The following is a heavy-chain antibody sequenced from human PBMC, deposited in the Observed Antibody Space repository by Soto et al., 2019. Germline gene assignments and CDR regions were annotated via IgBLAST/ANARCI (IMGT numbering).Heavy chain of an antibody. V-gene: IGHV4-59*01. D-gene: IGHD4-4*01. CDR2: IYYSGST. CDR1: GDSISSFY. Sequence: ETLSLTCTVSGDSISSFYWSWVRQPPGKGLEWIGYIYYSGSTSYNPSLESRVTISVDTSENQFSLKLSSVTAADTAVYYCARLRRMTAITVSYYFDYWGQGTLVTVSS. CDR3: ARLRRMTAITVSYYFDY. J-gene: IGHJ4*02.